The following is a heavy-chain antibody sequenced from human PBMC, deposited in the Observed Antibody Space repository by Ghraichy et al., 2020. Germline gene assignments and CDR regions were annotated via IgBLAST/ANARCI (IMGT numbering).Heavy chain of an antibody. CDR3: ARDPFLLEQWLVYDY. D-gene: IGHD6-19*01. CDR2: ISSSSSTI. J-gene: IGHJ4*02. V-gene: IGHV3-48*01. CDR1: GFTFSSYS. Sequence: LSLTCAASGFTFSSYSMNWVRQAPGKGLEWVSYISSSSSTIYYADSVKGRFTISRDNAKNSLYLQMNSLRAEDTAVYYCARDPFLLEQWLVYDYWGQGTLVTVSS.